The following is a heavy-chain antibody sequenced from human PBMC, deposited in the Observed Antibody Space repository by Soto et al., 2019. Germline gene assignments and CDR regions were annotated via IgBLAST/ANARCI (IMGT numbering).Heavy chain of an antibody. Sequence: SETLSLTCTVSGSSIGSFYWSWIRQPPGKGLEWIGYLNYGGSPTYSPSLKSRVTMSLDMSKNQFSLKMSSVTAADTAVYYCARLPDRITMVRGVGGSMDVWGQGTTVTVSS. V-gene: IGHV4-59*01. CDR2: LNYGGSP. D-gene: IGHD3-10*01. CDR3: ARLPDRITMVRGVGGSMDV. CDR1: GSSIGSFY. J-gene: IGHJ6*02.